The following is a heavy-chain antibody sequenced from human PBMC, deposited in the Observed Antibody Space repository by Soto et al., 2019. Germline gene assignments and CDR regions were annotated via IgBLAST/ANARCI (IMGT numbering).Heavy chain of an antibody. J-gene: IGHJ6*02. CDR1: GYTFTNYA. CDR2: ISAYSGDT. D-gene: IGHD3-3*01. CDR3: ARDGRAFSIFGETMDV. Sequence: VQLLQSGGEVRKPGASVKVSCKTSGYTFTNYAINWVRQAPGQGLQWMGWISAYSGDTKYAQRLQARLTVTTDPSTTTASMELRSLRSDDTAVYYCARDGRAFSIFGETMDVWGQGTTVTVSS. V-gene: IGHV1-18*01.